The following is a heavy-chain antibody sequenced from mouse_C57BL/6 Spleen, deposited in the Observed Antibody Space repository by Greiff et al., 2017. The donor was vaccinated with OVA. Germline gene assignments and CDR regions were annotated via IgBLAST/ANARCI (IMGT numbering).Heavy chain of an antibody. CDR2: IYPGNGDT. D-gene: IGHD1-1*01. Sequence: VQLQQSGAELVKPGASVKMSCKASGYAFTSYWMNWVKQRPGKGLEWIGHIYPGNGDTNYNGKFKGKATLTGDKSSSTAYMQLSSLTSEDSAVYVDAGDGSSYGGYYFDYWGQGTTLTVAS. V-gene: IGHV1-80*01. CDR1: GYAFTSYW. CDR3: AGDGSSYGGYYFDY. J-gene: IGHJ2*01.